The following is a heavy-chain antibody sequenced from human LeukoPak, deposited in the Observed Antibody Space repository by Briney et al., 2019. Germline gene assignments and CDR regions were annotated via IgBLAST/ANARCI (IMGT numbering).Heavy chain of an antibody. D-gene: IGHD3-3*01. J-gene: IGHJ4*02. CDR2: ISSSSGTI. CDR3: ARGPLLRFLEWFFDY. Sequence: GGSLRLSCAASGFTFSSFSMNWVRQAPGKGLEWVSYISSSSGTIYYADSVKDRFTISRDNAKNSLYLQMNSLRAEDTAVYYCARGPLLRFLEWFFDYWGQGTLVTVSS. CDR1: GFTFSSFS. V-gene: IGHV3-48*01.